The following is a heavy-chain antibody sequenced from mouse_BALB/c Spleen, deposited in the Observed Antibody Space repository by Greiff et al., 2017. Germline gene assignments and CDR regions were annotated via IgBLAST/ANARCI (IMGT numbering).Heavy chain of an antibody. CDR2: IWGDGST. V-gene: IGHV2-6-7*01. Sequence: VKLVESGPGLVAPSQSLSITCTVSGFSLTGYGVNWVRQPPGKGLEWLGMIWGDGSTDYNSALKSRLSISKDNSKSQVFLKMNSLQTDDTARYYCARGPNWVYYAMDYWGQGTSVTVSS. CDR1: GFSLTGYG. CDR3: ARGPNWVYYAMDY. J-gene: IGHJ4*01. D-gene: IGHD4-1*01.